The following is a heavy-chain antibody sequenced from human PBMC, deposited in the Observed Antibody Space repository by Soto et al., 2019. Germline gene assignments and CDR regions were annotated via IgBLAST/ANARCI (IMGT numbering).Heavy chain of an antibody. Sequence: QVQLVESGGGVVQPGTSLRLSCAASGFTFITSALHWVRQAPGKGLEWVAVISYDGSNDYYADSVKGRFTISKDSSRNTVYLQMNSLRAEDTAVYYCARDSGMGMYYYGSSGGWIDYWGQGTLVTVSS. CDR3: ARDSGMGMYYYGSSGGWIDY. V-gene: IGHV3-30-3*01. CDR1: GFTFITSA. D-gene: IGHD3-22*01. CDR2: ISYDGSND. J-gene: IGHJ4*02.